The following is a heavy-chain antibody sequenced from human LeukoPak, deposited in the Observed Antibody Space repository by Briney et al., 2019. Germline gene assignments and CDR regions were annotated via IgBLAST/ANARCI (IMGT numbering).Heavy chain of an antibody. CDR1: GYTFTSYD. D-gene: IGHD2-2*01. CDR3: ARFRGLGYCSSTSCYADY. CDR2: MNPNSGNT. J-gene: IGHJ4*02. Sequence: ASVKVSCKASGYTFTSYDINWVRQATGQGLEWMGWMNPNSGNTGYAQKFQGRVTMTRNTSISTAYMELSSLRSEDTAVYYCARFRGLGYCSSTSCYADYWGQGTLVTASS. V-gene: IGHV1-8*01.